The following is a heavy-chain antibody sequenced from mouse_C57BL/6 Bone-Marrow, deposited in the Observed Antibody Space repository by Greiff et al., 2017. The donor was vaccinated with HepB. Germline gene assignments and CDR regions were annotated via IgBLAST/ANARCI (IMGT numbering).Heavy chain of an antibody. CDR1: GYTFTSYG. V-gene: IGHV1-81*01. D-gene: IGHD4-1*01. J-gene: IGHJ1*03. Sequence: QVQLQQSGAELARPGASVKLSCKASGYTFTSYGISWVKQRTGQGLEGIGEIYPRSGNTYYNEKFKGKATLTADKSSSTAYMELRSLTSEDSAVYFCARALGGYFDVWGTGTTVTVSS. CDR3: ARALGGYFDV. CDR2: IYPRSGNT.